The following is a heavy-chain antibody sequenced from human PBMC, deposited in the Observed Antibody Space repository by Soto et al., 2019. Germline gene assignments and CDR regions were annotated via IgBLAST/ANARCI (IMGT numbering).Heavy chain of an antibody. J-gene: IGHJ4*02. CDR3: AREINRYFDS. Sequence: NPSETLSLTCTVSGDSINSNYWSWIRQPPGKGLEWIGHISYSGSTDYNPALKSRVTISKDTSKNQFSLHLSSVTAADTAVYFCAREINRYFDSWGQGSVVTVSS. CDR2: ISYSGST. CDR1: GDSINSNY. V-gene: IGHV4-59*01.